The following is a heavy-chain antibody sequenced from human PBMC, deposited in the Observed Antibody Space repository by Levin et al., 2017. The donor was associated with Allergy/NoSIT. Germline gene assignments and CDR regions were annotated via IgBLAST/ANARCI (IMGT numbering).Heavy chain of an antibody. V-gene: IGHV3-21*01. D-gene: IGHD3-22*01. CDR3: ASWAMYHYDRSAFDYFYYAMDV. Sequence: PGESLKISCAASGILFSSYDMNWVRQAPGKGLEWVSSISAGGNYIYYADSVKGRFTISRDNAKNSLFLQMNSLRAEDTAVYYWASWAMYHYDRSAFDYFYYAMDVWGQGTTVTVSS. CDR1: GILFSSYD. J-gene: IGHJ6*02. CDR2: ISAGGNYI.